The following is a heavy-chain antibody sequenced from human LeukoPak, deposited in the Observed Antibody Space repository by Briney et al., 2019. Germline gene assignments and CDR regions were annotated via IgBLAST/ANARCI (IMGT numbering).Heavy chain of an antibody. D-gene: IGHD3-9*01. Sequence: PGGSLRLSCAASGFTFSSYGMHWVRQAPGKGLEWVAVISYDGSNKYYADSVKGRFTISRDNSKNTLYLQMNSLRAEDTAVYYCANDQYYDILTGYSPHELMDVWGQGTTVTVSS. CDR3: ANDQYYDILTGYSPHELMDV. J-gene: IGHJ6*02. CDR2: ISYDGSNK. CDR1: GFTFSSYG. V-gene: IGHV3-30*18.